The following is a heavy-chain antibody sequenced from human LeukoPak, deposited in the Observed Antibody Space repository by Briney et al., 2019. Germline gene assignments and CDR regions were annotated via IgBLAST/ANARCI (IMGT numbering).Heavy chain of an antibody. J-gene: IGHJ6*02. CDR1: GFPFSSYS. V-gene: IGHV3-7*01. CDR3: AKYCGGDCYGMDV. CDR2: IKQDGSEK. D-gene: IGHD2-21*01. Sequence: GGSLRLSCAASGFPFSSYSMTWVRQAPGKGLEWVANIKQDGSEKDYVDSVKGRFTISRDNAKNSLYLQMNSLRAEDTAVYYCAKYCGGDCYGMDVWGQGTTVTVSS.